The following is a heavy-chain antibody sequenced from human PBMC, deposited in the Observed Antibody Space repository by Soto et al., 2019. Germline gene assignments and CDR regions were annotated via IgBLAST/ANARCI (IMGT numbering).Heavy chain of an antibody. CDR3: AREGRGDSCPHIDY. CDR1: GGSFSGYY. CDR2: INHSGST. J-gene: IGHJ4*02. V-gene: IGHV4-34*01. Sequence: SETLSLTCAVYGGSFSGYYWSWIRQPPGKGLEWIGEINHSGSTNYNPSLKSRVTISVDTSKNQFSLKLSSVTAADTAVYYCAREGRGDSCPHIDYWGQGTLVTVSS. D-gene: IGHD2-15*01.